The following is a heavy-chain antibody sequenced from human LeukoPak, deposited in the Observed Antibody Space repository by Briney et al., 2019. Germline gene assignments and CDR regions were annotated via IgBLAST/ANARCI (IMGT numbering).Heavy chain of an antibody. CDR2: ISGSGGST. CDR1: GFTFSSYA. D-gene: IGHD6-6*01. Sequence: GGSLRLSCAASGFTFSSYAMSWVRQAPGKGLEWVSAISGSGGSTYYADSVKGRFTISRDNSKNTLYLRMNSLRAEDTAVYYCAKALSTHSSSSRRPFDYWGQGTLVTVSS. V-gene: IGHV3-23*01. CDR3: AKALSTHSSSSRRPFDY. J-gene: IGHJ4*02.